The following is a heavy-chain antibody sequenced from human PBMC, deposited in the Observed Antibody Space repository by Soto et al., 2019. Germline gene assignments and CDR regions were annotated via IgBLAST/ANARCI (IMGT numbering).Heavy chain of an antibody. CDR1: GGTFGSDA. J-gene: IGHJ5*02. CDR2: IIPILGTT. Sequence: ASIKVSRQASGGTFGSDAITWVRQAPGPGLEWVGRIIPILGTTNYAQNLQGRVTISPDKSTLTPYMELHSRPSYDKALYYCSRDRKDRGYYTKRLDPWGQGTQVTVSS. D-gene: IGHD3-22*01. V-gene: IGHV1-69*06. CDR3: SRDRKDRGYYTKRLDP.